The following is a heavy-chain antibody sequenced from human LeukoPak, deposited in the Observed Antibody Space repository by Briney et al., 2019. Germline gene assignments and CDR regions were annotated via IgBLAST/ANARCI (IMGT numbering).Heavy chain of an antibody. V-gene: IGHV3-48*01. CDR3: AREYGGWENYFDH. CDR1: GFTFSSYS. Sequence: GGSLRLSCAASGFTFSSYSMNWVRQAPGKGLEWVSYISSSSSTIYYADSVKGRFTISRDNAKNSLYLQMNSLRAEDTAVYYCAREYGGWENYFDHWGQGTLVTVSS. D-gene: IGHD3-16*01. J-gene: IGHJ4*02. CDR2: ISSSSSTI.